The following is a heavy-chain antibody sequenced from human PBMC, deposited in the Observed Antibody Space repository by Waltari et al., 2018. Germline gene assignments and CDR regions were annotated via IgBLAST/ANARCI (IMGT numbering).Heavy chain of an antibody. CDR3: ARVGAYDFWSSYQLGEYYYYYMDV. J-gene: IGHJ6*03. CDR1: GFTFSSYN. V-gene: IGHV3-21*01. D-gene: IGHD3-3*01. CDR2: ISSSSSYI. Sequence: EVQLVESGGGLIKPGGSLRLSCAASGFTFSSYNLNWVRQARGQGLAWVPAISSSSSYIYYADSVKGRFTISRDNAKNSLYLQMNSLRAEDTAVYYCARVGAYDFWSSYQLGEYYYYYMDVWGKGTTVTVSS.